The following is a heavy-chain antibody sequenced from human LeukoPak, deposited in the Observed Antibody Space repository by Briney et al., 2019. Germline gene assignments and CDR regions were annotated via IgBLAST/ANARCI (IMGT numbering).Heavy chain of an antibody. CDR3: AKGFGGEGYTYFYFYMDV. CDR2: IHYDGTNK. D-gene: IGHD3-10*01. Sequence: GGSLRLSCAASGFIFSSYGMHWVRQAPSKGLEWVTFIHYDGTNKSYTDSVKGRFTISRDNSKNTVYLQMSSLRADDTAVYYCAKGFGGEGYTYFYFYMDVWGKGTTVTVSS. CDR1: GFIFSSYG. V-gene: IGHV3-30*02. J-gene: IGHJ6*03.